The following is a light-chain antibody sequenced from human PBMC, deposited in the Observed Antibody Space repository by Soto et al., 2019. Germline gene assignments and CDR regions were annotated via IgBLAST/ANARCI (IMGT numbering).Light chain of an antibody. J-gene: IGKJ1*01. V-gene: IGKV3-20*01. CDR2: GAS. CDR3: QQYGSSPWT. CDR1: QSVSSNY. Sequence: IVLTQSPGTLSLSPGERGTLSCRASQSVSSNYLAWYQQKPGKAPRLLIYGASNRATGTPDRFSGSGSGTDFTLTISRLEPEDFAVYYCQQYGSSPWTVGQGTKVEIK.